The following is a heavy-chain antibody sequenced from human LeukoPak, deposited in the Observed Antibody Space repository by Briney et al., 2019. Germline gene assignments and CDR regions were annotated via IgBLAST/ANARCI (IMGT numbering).Heavy chain of an antibody. V-gene: IGHV4-39*01. CDR1: GGSISSSSYY. D-gene: IGHD3-22*01. Sequence: SETLSLTCTVSGGSISSSSYYWGWIRQPPGKGLEWIGSIYYSGSTYYNPSLKSRVTISVDTSKNQFSLKLSSVTAADTAVYYCARHNAGGMYYYDSSGYFDYWGQGTLATVSS. J-gene: IGHJ4*02. CDR2: IYYSGST. CDR3: ARHNAGGMYYYDSSGYFDY.